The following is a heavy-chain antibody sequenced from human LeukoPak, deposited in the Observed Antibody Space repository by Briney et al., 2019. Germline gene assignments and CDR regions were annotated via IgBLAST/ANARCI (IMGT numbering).Heavy chain of an antibody. J-gene: IGHJ4*02. CDR1: GFTFSSYW. CDR2: IKQDGSEK. CDR3: ASPYCSSTSCSTLHDY. Sequence: GGSLRLSCAASGFTFSSYWMSWVRQAPGKGLEWVANIKQDGSEKYYVDSVKGRFTISRDNAKSSLYLQMNSLRAEDTAVYYCASPYCSSTSCSTLHDYWGQGTLVTVSS. V-gene: IGHV3-7*01. D-gene: IGHD2-2*01.